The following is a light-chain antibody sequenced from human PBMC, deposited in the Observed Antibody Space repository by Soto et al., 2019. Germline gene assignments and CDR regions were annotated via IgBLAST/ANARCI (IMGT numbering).Light chain of an antibody. CDR2: AAS. V-gene: IGKV1-5*01. CDR3: HSRA. Sequence: DIQVTQTPSTSSASVGDEVTFTCRASQTISRWLAWYQQKPGRAPKLLIYAASALESGVPSRFSGSGSETEFPLTTRRLQPDDFATYSCHSRAFRQGKRPDIK. CDR1: QTISRW. J-gene: IGKJ5*01.